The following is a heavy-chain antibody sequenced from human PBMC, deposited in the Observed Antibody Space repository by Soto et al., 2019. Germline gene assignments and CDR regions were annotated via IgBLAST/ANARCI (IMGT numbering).Heavy chain of an antibody. CDR3: ARLTYYDSSSPHYFDY. Sequence: PSGTLSLTCTVSGGSINGGGCYWSWIRQHPGKGLEWIGHIFYSGHTYYNPPLKSRLTISVDTSKNQFSLKLSSVTAADTAVYYCARLTYYDSSSPHYFDYWGQGILVTVSS. V-gene: IGHV4-31*03. D-gene: IGHD3-22*01. J-gene: IGHJ4*02. CDR1: GGSINGGGCY. CDR2: IFYSGHT.